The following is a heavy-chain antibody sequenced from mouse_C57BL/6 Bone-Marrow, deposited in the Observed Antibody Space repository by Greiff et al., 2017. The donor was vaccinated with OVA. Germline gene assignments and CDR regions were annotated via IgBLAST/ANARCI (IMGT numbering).Heavy chain of an antibody. J-gene: IGHJ3*01. V-gene: IGHV14-1*01. CDR3: ATGAAY. Sequence: VQLHQSGAELVRPGASVKLSCTASGFNIKDYYMHWVKQRPEKGLEWIGRIDPEDGDTEYAPKFQGKVTMTADTSYNTAYLQLSSLTSEDTAVYYCATGAAYWDQGTLVTVSA. CDR1: GFNIKDYY. CDR2: IDPEDGDT.